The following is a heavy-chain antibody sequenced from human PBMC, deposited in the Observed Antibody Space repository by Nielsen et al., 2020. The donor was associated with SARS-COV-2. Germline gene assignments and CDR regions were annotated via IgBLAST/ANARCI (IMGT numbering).Heavy chain of an antibody. D-gene: IGHD3-9*01. J-gene: IGHJ5*02. CDR1: GGSFGGYY. V-gene: IGHV4-34*01. CDR3: ARPILTGTFDP. Sequence: GSLRLSCAVYGGSFGGYYWSWIRQPPGKGLEWIGEVNYRGGTNYNPSLKSRVTISMDASKNQFSLKLSSVTAADTAVYYCARPILTGTFDPWGQGTLVTVSS. CDR2: VNYRGGT.